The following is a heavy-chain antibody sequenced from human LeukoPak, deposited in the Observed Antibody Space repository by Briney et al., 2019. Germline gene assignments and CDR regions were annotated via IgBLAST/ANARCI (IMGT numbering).Heavy chain of an antibody. J-gene: IGHJ4*02. CDR3: ARATAGTTLFEGIDY. D-gene: IGHD1-1*01. Sequence: SETLSLTCTVSGGSISSYYWSWIRQPPGKGLEWIGYIYYSGSTNYNPSLKSRVTISVDTSKNQFSLKLSSVTAADTAVYYCARATAGTTLFEGIDYWGQGTLVTVSS. CDR1: GGSISSYY. CDR2: IYYSGST. V-gene: IGHV4-59*01.